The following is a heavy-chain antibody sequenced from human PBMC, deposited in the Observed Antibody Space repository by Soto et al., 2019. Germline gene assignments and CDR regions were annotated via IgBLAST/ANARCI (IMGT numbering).Heavy chain of an antibody. CDR2: IKQDGSEK. D-gene: IGHD4-4*01. V-gene: IGHV3-7*05. Sequence: GGSLRLSCAASGFTFSSYWMSWVRQAPGKGLEWVANIKQDGSEKYYVDSVKGRFTISRDNAKNSLYLQMNSLRAEDTAVYYCARDSDYSASDYFDYWGQGTLVTVSS. CDR3: ARDSDYSASDYFDY. CDR1: GFTFSSYW. J-gene: IGHJ4*02.